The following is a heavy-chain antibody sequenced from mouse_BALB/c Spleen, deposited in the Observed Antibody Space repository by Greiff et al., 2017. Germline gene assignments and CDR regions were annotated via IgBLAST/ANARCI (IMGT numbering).Heavy chain of an antibody. CDR2: INPSTGYT. Sequence: VKLVESGAELAKPGASVKMSCKASGYTFTSYWMHWVKQRPGQGLEWIGYINPSTGYTEYNQKFKDKATLTADKSSSTAYMQLSSLTSEDSAVYYCAIYYDHAMDYWGQGTSVTVSS. CDR3: AIYYDHAMDY. V-gene: IGHV1-7*01. J-gene: IGHJ4*01. D-gene: IGHD2-4*01. CDR1: GYTFTSYW.